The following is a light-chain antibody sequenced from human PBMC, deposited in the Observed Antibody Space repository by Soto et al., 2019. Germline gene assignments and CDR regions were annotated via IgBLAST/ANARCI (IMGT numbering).Light chain of an antibody. CDR3: QQYDAFSRT. Sequence: DIKMSQSPSSLSASVGDRVTITCRASQSISSYLNWYQQKPGTAPKLLIYDAFTVDTGVPSRFSGSGSGTEFTLTISSLQPEDFATYYCQQYDAFSRTFGQGTKVDI. V-gene: IGKV1-5*01. CDR1: QSISSY. J-gene: IGKJ1*01. CDR2: DAF.